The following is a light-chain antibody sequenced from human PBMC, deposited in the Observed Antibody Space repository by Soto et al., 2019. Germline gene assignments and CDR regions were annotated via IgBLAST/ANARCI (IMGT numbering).Light chain of an antibody. CDR3: ETWDSNTRV. Sequence: QPVLTQSSSASASLGSAVKLTCTLSSGHSSYVIAWHQQQPGKAPRYLMKFEGNGSYNKGSGVPDRFSGSSSGADRYLTISNLQFDDEADYYCETWDSNTRVFGGGTKVTFL. V-gene: IGLV4-60*02. CDR1: SGHSSYV. CDR2: FEGNGSY. J-gene: IGLJ2*01.